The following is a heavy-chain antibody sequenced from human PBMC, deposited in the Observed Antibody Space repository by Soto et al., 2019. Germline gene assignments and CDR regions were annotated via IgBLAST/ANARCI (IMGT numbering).Heavy chain of an antibody. V-gene: IGHV3-64*01. CDR2: ITSNGGST. J-gene: IGHJ6*03. CDR1: GFTFSSYA. Sequence: EVQLVESGGGLVQPGGSLRLSCAASGFTFSSYAMHWVRQAPGKGLEYVSAITSNGGSTFYATSVKGRFTISRDNSENTLFLHMGSLRPEDMAVYYWAGSLQNQLLNGWFMDVWGKGTTVIVSS. CDR3: AGSLQNQLLNGWFMDV. D-gene: IGHD2-2*01.